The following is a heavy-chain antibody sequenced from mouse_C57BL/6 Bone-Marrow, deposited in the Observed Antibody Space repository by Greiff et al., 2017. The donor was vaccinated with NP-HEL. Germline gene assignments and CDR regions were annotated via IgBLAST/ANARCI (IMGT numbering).Heavy chain of an antibody. CDR3: ASGNWALWDFDV. V-gene: IGHV1-59*01. D-gene: IGHD4-1*01. J-gene: IGHJ1*03. Sequence: QVQLQQPGAELVRPGTSVKLSCKASGYTFTSYWMHWVKQRPGQGLEWIGVIDPADSYTNYNQKFKGKATLTVDTSSSTAYMQLSSLTSEDSAVYYCASGNWALWDFDVWGTGTTVTVSS. CDR1: GYTFTSYW. CDR2: IDPADSYT.